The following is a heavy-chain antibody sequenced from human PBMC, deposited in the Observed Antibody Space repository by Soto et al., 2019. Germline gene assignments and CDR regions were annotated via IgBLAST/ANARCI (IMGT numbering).Heavy chain of an antibody. Sequence: PSETLSLTCTVSGGSISSYYWSWIRQPAGKGLEWIGRIYTSGSTNYNPSLKSRVTMSVDTSKNQFSLKLSSVTAADTAVYYCARGGYSYLYYYGMDVWGQGTTVTVYS. CDR3: ARGGYSYLYYYGMDV. J-gene: IGHJ6*02. V-gene: IGHV4-4*07. CDR2: IYTSGST. CDR1: GGSISSYY. D-gene: IGHD5-18*01.